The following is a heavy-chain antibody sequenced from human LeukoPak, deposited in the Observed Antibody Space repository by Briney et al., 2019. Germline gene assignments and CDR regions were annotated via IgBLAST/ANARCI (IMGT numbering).Heavy chain of an antibody. D-gene: IGHD7-27*01. Sequence: PSETLSLTCTVSGYSISSGYYWGWIRQPPGKGLEWVSGIGGSGGYHTYYADSVRGRFTISRDNSRNTLYAQMNSLRAEDTAVYYCARDRNWGAYDIWGQGTMVTVSS. CDR3: ARDRNWGAYDI. CDR1: GYSISSGYY. CDR2: IGGSGGYHT. J-gene: IGHJ3*02. V-gene: IGHV3-23*01.